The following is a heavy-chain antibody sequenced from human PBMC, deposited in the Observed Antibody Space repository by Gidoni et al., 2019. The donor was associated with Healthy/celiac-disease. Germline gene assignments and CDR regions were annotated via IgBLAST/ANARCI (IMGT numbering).Heavy chain of an antibody. J-gene: IGHJ4*02. D-gene: IGHD3-10*01. Sequence: EVQLVESGGGLVKPGGSLRLSCAASGFTFSSYSMNWVRQAPGKGLEWVSSISSSSIYIYYADSVKGRFTISRDNAKNSLYLQMNSLRAEDTAVYYCARGFYGSGSYYRDPDYWGQGTLVTVSS. CDR3: ARGFYGSGSYYRDPDY. CDR1: GFTFSSYS. CDR2: ISSSSIYI. V-gene: IGHV3-21*01.